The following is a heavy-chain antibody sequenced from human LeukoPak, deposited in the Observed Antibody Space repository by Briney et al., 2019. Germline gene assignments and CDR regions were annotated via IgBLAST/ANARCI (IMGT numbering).Heavy chain of an antibody. J-gene: IGHJ6*03. CDR3: AGGGGWAGYYYYYMDV. Sequence: SETLSLTCAVYGGSFSGYYWSWIRQPPGKGLEWIGEINHSGSTNYNPSLKSRVTISVDTSKNQFSLKLSSVTAADTAVYYCAGGGGWAGYYYYYMDVWGKGTTVTVSS. CDR1: GGSFSGYY. CDR2: INHSGST. D-gene: IGHD3-10*01. V-gene: IGHV4-34*01.